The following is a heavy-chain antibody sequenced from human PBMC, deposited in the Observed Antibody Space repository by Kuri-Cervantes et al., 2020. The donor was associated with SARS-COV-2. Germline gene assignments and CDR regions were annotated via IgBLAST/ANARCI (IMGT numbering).Heavy chain of an antibody. CDR1: GLTFSSYG. CDR3: ARGRVGVQDF. CDR2: TSYDGTSK. Sequence: GGSLRLSCAASGLTFSSYGMHWVRQAPGEGLEWVAITSYDGTSKYYADSVKGRFTISRDNSKNTLYLQMNNLRGDDTAVYFCARGRVGVQDFWGQGTLVTVSS. D-gene: IGHD2-21*01. J-gene: IGHJ4*02. V-gene: IGHV3-30*03.